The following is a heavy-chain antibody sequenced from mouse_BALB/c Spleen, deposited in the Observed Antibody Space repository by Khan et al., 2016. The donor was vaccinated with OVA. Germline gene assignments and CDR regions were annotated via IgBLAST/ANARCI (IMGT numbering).Heavy chain of an antibody. CDR3: ARGGAYYRYDGWFAF. CDR1: GYTFTSYT. J-gene: IGHJ3*01. CDR2: INPSNGYT. Sequence: QVQLQQSGSELARPGASVKMSCKASGYTFTSYTMHWVKQRPGQGLEWIGYINPSNGYTNYNQKFKDKATLNADKSSSTAYMQLSSLTSEDSAVYYWARGGAYYRYDGWFAFWGQGTLVTVSA. V-gene: IGHV1-4*01. D-gene: IGHD2-14*01.